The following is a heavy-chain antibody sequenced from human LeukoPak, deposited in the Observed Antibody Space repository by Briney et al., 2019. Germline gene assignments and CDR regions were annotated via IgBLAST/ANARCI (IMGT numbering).Heavy chain of an antibody. V-gene: IGHV3-33*01. CDR1: GFAFSSSA. Sequence: PGGSLRLSCAASGFAFSSSAMHWVRQAPGKGLEWVADIWYDGTNQNYADSVKGRSTISRDNSKNTLYLQMNSLRVEDTAVYSCARGSARAPVNYWGQGTLVTVSS. CDR3: ARGSARAPVNY. D-gene: IGHD6-25*01. J-gene: IGHJ4*02. CDR2: IWYDGTNQ.